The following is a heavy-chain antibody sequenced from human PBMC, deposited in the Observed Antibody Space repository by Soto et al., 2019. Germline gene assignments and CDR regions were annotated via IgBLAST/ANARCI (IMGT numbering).Heavy chain of an antibody. J-gene: IGHJ4*02. D-gene: IGHD3-10*01. Sequence: GGSLRLSCAASGFTFSSYGMHWVRQAPGKGLEWVAVIWYDGSNKYYADSVKGRFTISRDNSKNTLYLQMNSLRAEDTAVYYCARDGNTMVRGAPKYWGQGTLVNVSS. CDR2: IWYDGSNK. V-gene: IGHV3-33*01. CDR3: ARDGNTMVRGAPKY. CDR1: GFTFSSYG.